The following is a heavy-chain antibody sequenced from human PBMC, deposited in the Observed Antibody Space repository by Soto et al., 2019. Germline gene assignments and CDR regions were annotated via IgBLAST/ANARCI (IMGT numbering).Heavy chain of an antibody. D-gene: IGHD3-10*01. CDR1: GGSFSGYY. CDR2: INHSGST. CDR3: ARRMVRGPYYGQYYYYGMDV. V-gene: IGHV4-34*01. J-gene: IGHJ6*02. Sequence: SETLSLTCAVYGGSFSGYYWSWIRQPPGKGLVWIGEINHSGSTNYNPSLKRRVTISVDTSKNQFSLKLSSVTAADTAVYYCARRMVRGPYYGQYYYYGMDVWGQGTTVTVSS.